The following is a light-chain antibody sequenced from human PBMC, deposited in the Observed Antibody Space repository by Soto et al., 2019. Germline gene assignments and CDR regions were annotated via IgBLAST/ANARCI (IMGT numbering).Light chain of an antibody. CDR3: QQYHSWPA. Sequence: IVMTHTPATLSVSPLLRDTISFRASQSVFSSLAWYQQRPGQAPRLLIYGSATRATGIPARFSGSGSGTEFTLTISSLQSEDSAVYYCQQYHSWPAFGQGTKVDIK. J-gene: IGKJ1*01. CDR1: QSVFSS. V-gene: IGKV3-15*01. CDR2: GSA.